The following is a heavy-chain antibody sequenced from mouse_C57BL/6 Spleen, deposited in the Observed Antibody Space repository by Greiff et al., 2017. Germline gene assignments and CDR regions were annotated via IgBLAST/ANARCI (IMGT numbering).Heavy chain of an antibody. J-gene: IGHJ4*01. V-gene: IGHV1-50*01. CDR1: GYTFTSYW. CDR2: IDPSDSYT. Sequence: QVQLQQPGAELVKPGASVKLSCKASGYTFTSYWMQWVKQRPGQGLEWIGEIDPSDSYTNYNQKFKGKATLTVDTSSSTAYMQLSSLTSEDSAVYYCARRGSMDDWGQGTSVTVSS. D-gene: IGHD1-2*01. CDR3: ARRGSMDD.